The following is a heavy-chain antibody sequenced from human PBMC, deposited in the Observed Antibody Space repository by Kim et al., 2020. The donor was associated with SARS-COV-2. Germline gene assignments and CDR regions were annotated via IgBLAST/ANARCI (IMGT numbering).Heavy chain of an antibody. Sequence: GGSLRLSCATSGVYVIHWVRQAPGKGLEWVAAMSFDGFSKYFADSVMGRFTICRDSSKNMVWLQLNSLRDEDSAMYYCATEGGTSGRCGYFDYWSQGTLVTVSS. CDR1: GVYV. V-gene: IGHV3-30*04. CDR3: ATEGGTSGRCGYFDY. CDR2: MSFDGFSK. D-gene: IGHD6-19*01. J-gene: IGHJ4*02.